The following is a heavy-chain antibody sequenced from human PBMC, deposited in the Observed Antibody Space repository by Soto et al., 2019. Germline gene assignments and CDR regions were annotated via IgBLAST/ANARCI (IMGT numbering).Heavy chain of an antibody. CDR2: ISGSGGST. D-gene: IGHD3-10*01. J-gene: IGHJ5*02. V-gene: IGHV3-23*01. Sequence: GGSLRLSCAASGFTFSSYAMSWVRQAPGKGLEWVSAISGSGGSTYYADSVKGRFTISRDNSKNTLYLQMNSLRAEDTAVYYCAKDPLLWFGELLYSPGWFDPWGQGTLVTVSS. CDR3: AKDPLLWFGELLYSPGWFDP. CDR1: GFTFSSYA.